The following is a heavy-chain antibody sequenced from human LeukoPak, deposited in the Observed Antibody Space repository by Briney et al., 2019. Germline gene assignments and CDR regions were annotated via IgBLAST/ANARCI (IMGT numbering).Heavy chain of an antibody. J-gene: IGHJ3*02. Sequence: ASVTVSCKVSGYTLTELSMHWVRQAPGKGLEWMGGFDPEDGEIIYAQKFQGRVTMTEDTSTDTAYMELSSLRSEDTAVYYCATAKYRSGWYGALDIWGQGTMVTVSS. CDR1: GYTLTELS. D-gene: IGHD6-19*01. CDR2: FDPEDGEI. CDR3: ATAKYRSGWYGALDI. V-gene: IGHV1-24*01.